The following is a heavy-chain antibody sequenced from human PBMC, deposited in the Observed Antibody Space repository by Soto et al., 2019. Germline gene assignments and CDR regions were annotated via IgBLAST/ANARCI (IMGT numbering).Heavy chain of an antibody. CDR1: GGSISSYY. CDR3: ARRGSSSWFGAYYAMEV. J-gene: IGHJ6*02. Sequence: SETLSLTCTVSGGSISSYYWSWIRQPPGKGLEWIGYIYYSGSTNYNPSLKSRVTISVDTSKNQFSLKLSSVTAADTAVYYCARRGSSSWFGAYYAMEVWGQGTTVTVSS. V-gene: IGHV4-59*08. CDR2: IYYSGST. D-gene: IGHD6-13*01.